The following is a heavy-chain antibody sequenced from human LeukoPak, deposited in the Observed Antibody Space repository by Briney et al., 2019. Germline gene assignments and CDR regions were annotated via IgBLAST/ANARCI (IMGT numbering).Heavy chain of an antibody. CDR1: GGSISSSSYY. D-gene: IGHD3-16*01. CDR3: ARLGTHEVYYFDY. V-gene: IGHV4-39*01. CDR2: IYYSGGT. J-gene: IGHJ4*02. Sequence: SETLSLTCTVSGGSISSSSYYWGWIRQPPGKGLEWIGSIYYSGGTYYNPSLKSRVTISVDTSKNQFSLKLSSVTAADTAVYYCARLGTHEVYYFDYWGQGTLVTVSS.